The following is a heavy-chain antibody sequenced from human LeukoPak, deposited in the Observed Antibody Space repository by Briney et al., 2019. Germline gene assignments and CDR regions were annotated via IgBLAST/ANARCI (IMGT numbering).Heavy chain of an antibody. D-gene: IGHD2-2*01. Sequence: SQTLSLTCAVSGGSISSDGYSWSWIRQPPGKGLEWIGYIYHSGSTYYNPSLKSRVTISVDRSKNQFSLKLSSVTAADTAVYYCARGGSHGYCSSTSCSDNWFDPWGQGTLVTVSS. V-gene: IGHV4-30-2*01. J-gene: IGHJ5*02. CDR2: IYHSGST. CDR1: GGSISSDGYS. CDR3: ARGGSHGYCSSTSCSDNWFDP.